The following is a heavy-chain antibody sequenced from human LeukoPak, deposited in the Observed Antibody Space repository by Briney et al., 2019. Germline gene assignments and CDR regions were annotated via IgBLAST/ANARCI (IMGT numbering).Heavy chain of an antibody. D-gene: IGHD3-22*01. CDR3: ATKTPGNYPYDY. CDR1: GFTFTSAP. CDR2: SGTDGDT. Sequence: GGSLRLSCVLSGFTFTSAPMNWVRQAPGKGLEWVSTSGTDGDTYYADSVKGRFAISRDNSKNTVHLQMTSLRVEDTAVYYCATKTPGNYPYDYWGQGTLVIVSP. V-gene: IGHV3-23*01. J-gene: IGHJ4*02.